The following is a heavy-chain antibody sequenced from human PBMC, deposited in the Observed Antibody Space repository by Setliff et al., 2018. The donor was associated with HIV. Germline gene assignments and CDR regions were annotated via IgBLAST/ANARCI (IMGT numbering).Heavy chain of an antibody. V-gene: IGHV1-3*01. J-gene: IGHJ4*02. CDR3: ARVSGLSGELLYFDY. Sequence: ASVKVSCKASGYTFTSYALHWVRQAPGQRLEWMGWINAGNGHTKYSQKFQGRVPITRDTSASTAYMELSSLRSEDTAVYYCARVSGLSGELLYFDYWGLGTLVTV. D-gene: IGHD1-26*01. CDR1: GYTFTSYA. CDR2: INAGNGHT.